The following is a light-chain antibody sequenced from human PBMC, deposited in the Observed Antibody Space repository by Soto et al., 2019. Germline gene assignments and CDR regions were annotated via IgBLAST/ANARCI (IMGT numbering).Light chain of an antibody. CDR3: QSYGSSLSVVV. Sequence: QSVLTQPPSVSGAPGQRVTISCTGSSSNIGAGYDVHWYQQLPGTAPKLLIFANSNRPSGVPDRFSGSKSGTSASLAITGLQAEDEADYYCQSYGSSLSVVVFGGGTKVTVL. V-gene: IGLV1-40*01. CDR1: SSNIGAGYD. CDR2: ANS. J-gene: IGLJ2*01.